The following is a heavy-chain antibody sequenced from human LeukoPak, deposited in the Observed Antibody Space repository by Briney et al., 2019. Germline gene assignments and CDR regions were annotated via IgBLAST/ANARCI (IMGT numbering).Heavy chain of an antibody. Sequence: GASVKVSCKASGYTFTSYGISWVRQAPGQGLEWMGWISGYNGNTNYAQKLQGRVTMTTDTSTSTAYTELRSLRSDDTAGYYCARDPRYSYGPRGDYWGQGTLVTVSS. CDR2: ISGYNGNT. D-gene: IGHD5-18*01. V-gene: IGHV1-18*01. CDR3: ARDPRYSYGPRGDY. J-gene: IGHJ4*02. CDR1: GYTFTSYG.